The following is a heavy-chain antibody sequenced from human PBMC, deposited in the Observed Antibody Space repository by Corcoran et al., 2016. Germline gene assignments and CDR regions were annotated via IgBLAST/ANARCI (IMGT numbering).Heavy chain of an antibody. D-gene: IGHD3-10*01. V-gene: IGHV3-74*01. Sequence: EVKLVESGGGLVETGGSLRLSCSASEFTFSTYWMHWVRQAPGKGLVWVSRIKSDGISTSYADSVKGRCTICRDNAKNTRYLQMNRLRVEETGVYDCARDGLGYGSGFFNWGPAALVTDS. CDR3: ARDGLGYGSGFFN. CDR2: IKSDGIST. J-gene: IGHJ4*02. CDR1: EFTFSTYW.